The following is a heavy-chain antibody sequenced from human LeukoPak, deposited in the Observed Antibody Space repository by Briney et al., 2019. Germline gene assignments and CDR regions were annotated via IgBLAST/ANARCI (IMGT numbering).Heavy chain of an antibody. Sequence: GGSLRLSCAASGFTFSSYAMSWVRQAPGKGLEWVSAISGSGGSTYYADSVKGRFTISRDNSKNTLYLQMNSLRAEDTAVYYCAKDGPYNIVVVPAASSGTDAFDIWGQGTMVTVSS. CDR2: ISGSGGST. CDR1: GFTFSSYA. J-gene: IGHJ3*02. CDR3: AKDGPYNIVVVPAASSGTDAFDI. V-gene: IGHV3-23*01. D-gene: IGHD2-2*01.